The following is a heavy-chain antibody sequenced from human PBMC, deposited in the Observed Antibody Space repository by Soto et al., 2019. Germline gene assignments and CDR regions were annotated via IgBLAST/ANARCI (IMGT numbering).Heavy chain of an antibody. J-gene: IGHJ4*02. CDR1: GGSISSYY. D-gene: IGHD6-13*01. CDR2: IYYSGST. CDR3: ARGASSSWFDY. V-gene: IGHV4-59*01. Sequence: LSLTCTVSGGSISSYYWSWIRQPPGKGLEWIGYIYYSGSTNYNPSLKSRVTISVDTSKNQFSLKLSSVTAAGTAVYYCARGASSSWFDYWGQGTLVTVSS.